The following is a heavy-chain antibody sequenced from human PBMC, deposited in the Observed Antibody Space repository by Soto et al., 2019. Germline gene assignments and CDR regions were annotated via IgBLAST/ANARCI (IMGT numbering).Heavy chain of an antibody. CDR2: ITPISGAT. J-gene: IGHJ3*02. CDR1: GGTFTTYA. V-gene: IGHV1-69*01. D-gene: IGHD4-17*01. Sequence: QVHLVQSGAEVQRPGSSVKVSCKASGGTFTTYAINWVRQAPGQGLQWMGLITPISGATHYAQKFQGRVTITADESTNTAYMELMSLRSEDTAVYYCARGAYGDYSDAFDIWGQGTMVTVSS. CDR3: ARGAYGDYSDAFDI.